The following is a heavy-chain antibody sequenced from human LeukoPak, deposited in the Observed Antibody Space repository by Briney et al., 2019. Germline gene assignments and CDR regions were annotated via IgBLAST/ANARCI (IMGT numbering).Heavy chain of an antibody. CDR2: IIPILGIA. Sequence: GASVKVSCKASGGTFSSYAISWVRQAPGQGLEWMGRIIPILGIANYAQKFQGRVTITADKSTSTAYMELSSLRSEDTAVYYCARSYPEGGYQKLDCSSTSCPFDYWGQGTLVTVSS. CDR3: ARSYPEGGYQKLDCSSTSCPFDY. CDR1: GGTFSSYA. J-gene: IGHJ4*02. V-gene: IGHV1-69*04. D-gene: IGHD2-2*01.